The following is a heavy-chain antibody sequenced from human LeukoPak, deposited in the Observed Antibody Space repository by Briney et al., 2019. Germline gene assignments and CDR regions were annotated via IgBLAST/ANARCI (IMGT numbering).Heavy chain of an antibody. J-gene: IGHJ2*01. CDR1: GYTLTAYY. D-gene: IGHD4-23*01. Sequence: GASVKVSCKASGYTLTAYYIYWVRQAPGQGLEWMGRINPNSGGTNYAQKFQGRVTMTRDTSISTAYMELSRLRSDDTAVYYCARDIVMTMVVIPNWYFDLWGRGTLVTVSS. CDR2: INPNSGGT. CDR3: ARDIVMTMVVIPNWYFDL. V-gene: IGHV1-2*06.